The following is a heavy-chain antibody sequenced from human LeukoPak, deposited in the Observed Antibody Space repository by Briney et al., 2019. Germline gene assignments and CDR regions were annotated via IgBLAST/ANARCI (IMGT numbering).Heavy chain of an antibody. CDR3: ARFVYGSGSSGYGP. CDR2: IIPIFGTA. V-gene: IGHV1-69*06. D-gene: IGHD3-10*01. J-gene: IGHJ5*02. Sequence: ASVKVSCKASGGTLSSYAISWVRQAPGQGLEWMGGIIPIFGTANYAQKFQGKVTITADKSTSTAYMELSSLRSEDTAVYYCARFVYGSGSSGYGPWGQGTLVTVSS. CDR1: GGTLSSYA.